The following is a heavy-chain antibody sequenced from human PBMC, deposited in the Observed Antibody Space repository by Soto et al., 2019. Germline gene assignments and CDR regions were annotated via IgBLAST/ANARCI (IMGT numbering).Heavy chain of an antibody. CDR1: GFTFSSYG. V-gene: IGHV3-30*18. CDR3: AKTYYYGSVHFDY. Sequence: LRLSCAASGFTFSSYGMHWVRQAPGKGLEWVAVISYDGTNKYYADSVKGRFTISRDNSENTLYLQMNSLRAEDTAVYYCAKTYYYGSVHFDYWGQGTLVTVSS. CDR2: ISYDGTNK. J-gene: IGHJ4*02. D-gene: IGHD3-10*01.